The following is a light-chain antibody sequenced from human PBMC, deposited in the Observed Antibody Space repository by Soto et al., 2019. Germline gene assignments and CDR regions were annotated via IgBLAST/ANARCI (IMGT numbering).Light chain of an antibody. V-gene: IGKV3-11*01. J-gene: IGKJ4*01. CDR2: DAS. CDR3: QQRSNWPSLT. CDR1: QSVSRY. Sequence: EIVLTQSPATLSLSPGERATLSCRASQSVSRYLAWYQQKPGQAPRLLIYDASNRATGIPARFSGSGSGTDFTLTISSLEPEDTAVYYCQQRSNWPSLTFGGLTKVEI.